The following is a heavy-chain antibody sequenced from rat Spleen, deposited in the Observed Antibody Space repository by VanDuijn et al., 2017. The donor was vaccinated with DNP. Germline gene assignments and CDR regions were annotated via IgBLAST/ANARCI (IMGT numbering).Heavy chain of an antibody. D-gene: IGHD1-12*02. Sequence: QVQLKESGPGLVQPSQTLSLTCTVAGFSLISYNVHWVRQPPGKDLEWVGVIWSGGSTDYNSALKSRLSISRDTSKSQVFLKMNSVQTEDTAMYFCARWDYDGWFAYWGQGTLVTVSS. J-gene: IGHJ3*01. V-gene: IGHV2-15*01. CDR1: GFSLISYN. CDR3: ARWDYDGWFAY. CDR2: IWSGGST.